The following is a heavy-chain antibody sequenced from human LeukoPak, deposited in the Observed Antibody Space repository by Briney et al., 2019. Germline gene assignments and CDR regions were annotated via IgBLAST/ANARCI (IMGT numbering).Heavy chain of an antibody. Sequence: GALVKVSCKASGYTFTSYGISWVRQAPGQGLEWMGWISAYNGNTNYAQKLQGRVTMTTDTSTSTAYMELRSLRSDDTAVYYCARDRPTGYSSGWYWFDYWGQGTLVTVSS. D-gene: IGHD6-19*01. CDR2: ISAYNGNT. CDR3: ARDRPTGYSSGWYWFDY. J-gene: IGHJ4*02. V-gene: IGHV1-18*01. CDR1: GYTFTSYG.